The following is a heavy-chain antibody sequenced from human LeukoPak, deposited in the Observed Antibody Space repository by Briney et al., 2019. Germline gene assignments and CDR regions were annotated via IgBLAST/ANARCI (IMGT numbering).Heavy chain of an antibody. CDR1: GFTFSGSA. D-gene: IGHD3-22*01. J-gene: IGHJ3*02. V-gene: IGHV3-73*01. CDR3: TRGGGIYDSGGSPAFDI. CDR2: ISSKANSYAT. Sequence: GGSLRLSYAASGFTFSGSAMHWVRQASGKGLEWVGRISSKANSYATAYAASVKGRFTISRDDSKNTAYLQMNSLKTEDTAVYYCTRGGGIYDSGGSPAFDIWGQGTMVTVSS.